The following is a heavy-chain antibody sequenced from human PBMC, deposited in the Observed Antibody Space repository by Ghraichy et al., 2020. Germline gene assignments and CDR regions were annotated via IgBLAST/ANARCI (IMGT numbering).Heavy chain of an antibody. CDR3: ARAGGQSSSWDY. CDR1: GGSISSGDYY. J-gene: IGHJ4*02. D-gene: IGHD6-13*01. CDR2: IYYSGST. V-gene: IGHV4-30-4*01. Sequence: SETLSLTCTVSGGSISSGDYYWSWIRQPPGKGLEWIGYIYYSGSTYYNPSLKSRVTISVDTSKNQFSLKLSSVTAADTAVYYCARAGGQSSSWDYWGQGTLVTVSS.